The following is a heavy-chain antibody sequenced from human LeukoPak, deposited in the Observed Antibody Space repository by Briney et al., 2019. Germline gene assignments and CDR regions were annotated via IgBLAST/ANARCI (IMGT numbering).Heavy chain of an antibody. V-gene: IGHV3-23*01. CDR2: IRGSGDYT. CDR1: GFTFSNYA. D-gene: IGHD2-8*01. CDR3: ARDPNGDYLGAFDI. J-gene: IGHJ3*02. Sequence: PGGSLRLSCVASGFTFSNYAMAWLRQAPGKGLEWVSSIRGSGDYTSYADSVKGRFTVSRDNSKNKLYLQMNSLRAGNTAVYYCARDPNGDYLGAFDIWDQGTMVTVSS.